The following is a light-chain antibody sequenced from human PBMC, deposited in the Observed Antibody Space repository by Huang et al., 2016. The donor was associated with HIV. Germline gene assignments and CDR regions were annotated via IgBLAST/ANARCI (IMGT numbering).Light chain of an antibody. CDR2: ASS. Sequence: EIKMTQSTSSLSASFRDRVTITCRASQSISRYLKWYQHKPGKAHELLIYASSSLQSGVPSRFSGSGSGTDFSLTISGLQPEDYATYYFQQGYSTPTFGQGTKVEMK. CDR3: QQGYSTPT. V-gene: IGKV1-39*01. J-gene: IGKJ1*01. CDR1: QSISRY.